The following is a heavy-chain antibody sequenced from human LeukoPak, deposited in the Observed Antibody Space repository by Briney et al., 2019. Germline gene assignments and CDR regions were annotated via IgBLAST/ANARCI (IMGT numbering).Heavy chain of an antibody. Sequence: ASVKVSCKASGYTFTSYYMHWVRQAPGQGLEWMGWINPNSGGTNYAQKFQGRVTMTRDTSISTAYMELSRLRSDDTAVYYCARTRGHYYYYGMDVWGQGTTVTVSS. CDR3: ARTRGHYYYYGMDV. CDR2: INPNSGGT. V-gene: IGHV1-2*02. J-gene: IGHJ6*02. CDR1: GYTFTSYY.